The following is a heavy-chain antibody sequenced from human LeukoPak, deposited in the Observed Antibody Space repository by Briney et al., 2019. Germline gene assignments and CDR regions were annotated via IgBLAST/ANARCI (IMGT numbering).Heavy chain of an antibody. CDR1: GDSITGYS. V-gene: IGHV4-59*01. J-gene: IGHJ5*02. CDR2: IYYNGDT. CDR3: VRGPYGASISNWFDP. D-gene: IGHD4/OR15-4a*01. Sequence: PSETLSLTCSVSGDSITGYSWSWIRQTPGNGLEWIGYIYYNGDTHYNPSLNSRLSMSVDTPNKQFSLNLRSVTAADTAVYYCVRGPYGASISNWFDPWGQGLLVTVSS.